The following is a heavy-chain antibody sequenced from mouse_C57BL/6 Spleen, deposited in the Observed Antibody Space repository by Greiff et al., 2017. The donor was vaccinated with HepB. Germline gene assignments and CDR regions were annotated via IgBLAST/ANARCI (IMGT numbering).Heavy chain of an antibody. CDR1: GFTFSSYG. CDR2: ISSGGSYT. Sequence: EVQLVESGGDLVKPGGSLKLSCAASGFTFSSYGMSWVRQTPDKRLEWVATISSGGSYTYYPDSVKGRFTISRDNAKNTLYLQMSSLKSEDTAMYYCARPKSAGNAMDYWGQGTSVTVSS. CDR3: ARPKSAGNAMDY. J-gene: IGHJ4*01. V-gene: IGHV5-6*01.